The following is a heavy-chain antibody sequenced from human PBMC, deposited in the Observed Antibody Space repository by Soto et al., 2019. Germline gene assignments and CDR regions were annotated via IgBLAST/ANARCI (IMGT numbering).Heavy chain of an antibody. CDR1: GFTFSSYG. CDR3: ARGVTDCSSTSCTIYYYYMDV. CDR2: IWYDGSNK. Sequence: GGSLRLSCAASGFTFSSYGMHWVRQAPGKGLEWVAVIWYDGSNKYYADSVKGRFTISRDNSKNTLYLQMNSLRAEDTAVYYCARGVTDCSSTSCTIYYYYMDVWGKGTTVTVSS. J-gene: IGHJ6*03. D-gene: IGHD2-2*01. V-gene: IGHV3-33*01.